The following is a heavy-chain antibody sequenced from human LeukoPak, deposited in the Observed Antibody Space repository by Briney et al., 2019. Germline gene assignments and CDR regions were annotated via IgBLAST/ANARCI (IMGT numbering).Heavy chain of an antibody. D-gene: IGHD6-19*01. V-gene: IGHV3-33*01. CDR3: AREFGYSSGWRNDYVGSPDY. CDR1: GFTFSSYG. CDR2: IWYGGSNK. J-gene: IGHJ4*02. Sequence: GGSLRLSCAASGFTFSSYGMHWVHQAPGKGLEWVAVIWYGGSNKYYADSVKGRFTISRDNSKNTLYLQMNSLRAEDTAVYYCAREFGYSSGWRNDYVGSPDYWGQGTLVTVSS.